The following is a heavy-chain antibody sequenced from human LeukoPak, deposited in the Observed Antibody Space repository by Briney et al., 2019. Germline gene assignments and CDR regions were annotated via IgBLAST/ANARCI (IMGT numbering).Heavy chain of an antibody. J-gene: IGHJ4*02. CDR2: MYSGGST. CDR3: ARELNIVTTTQYYFDY. D-gene: IGHD5-12*01. Sequence: GGSLRLSCAAPGFTVSTNYMAWVRQAPGKGLEWVSVMYSGGSTYYADSVKGRFTLSRDNSKNTLYLQMNSLRAEDTAVYYCARELNIVTTTQYYFDYWGQGTLVTVSS. CDR1: GFTVSTNY. V-gene: IGHV3-66*01.